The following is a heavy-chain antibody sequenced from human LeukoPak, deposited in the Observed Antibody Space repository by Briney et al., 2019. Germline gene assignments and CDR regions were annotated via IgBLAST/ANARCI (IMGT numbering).Heavy chain of an antibody. D-gene: IGHD3-3*01. CDR2: ISPYNGNT. CDR3: ARVGTIFGVVIIPGDWFDP. J-gene: IGHJ5*02. CDR1: GYTLTSYG. Sequence: GASVKVSCKASGYTLTSYGINWVRQAPGQGLEWMGWISPYNGNTNYAQNFQGRVTMTTDTSTSTAYMELRSLRSDDTAVYYCARVGTIFGVVIIPGDWFDPWGQGTLVTVSS. V-gene: IGHV1-18*01.